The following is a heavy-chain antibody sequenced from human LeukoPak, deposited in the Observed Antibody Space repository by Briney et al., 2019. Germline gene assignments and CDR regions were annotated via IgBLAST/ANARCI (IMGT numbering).Heavy chain of an antibody. J-gene: IGHJ6*03. V-gene: IGHV5-51*01. D-gene: IGHD2-2*01. CDR3: ARANLPEYYMDV. CDR2: IYPGDSDT. CDR1: GYSFTSYW. Sequence: GESLKISCQGSGYSFTSYWISWVRQMPGKGLEWMGLIYPGDSDTRYSPSFQGQVTISADKSISTAYLQWSTLKASDTAMYYCARANLPEYYMDVWGKGTTVTVSS.